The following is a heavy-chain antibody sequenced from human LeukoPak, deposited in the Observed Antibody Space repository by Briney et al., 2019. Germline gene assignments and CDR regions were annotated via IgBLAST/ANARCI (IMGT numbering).Heavy chain of an antibody. D-gene: IGHD6-19*01. CDR1: AFTFSSYA. CDR2: ISGSGGST. V-gene: IGHV3-23*01. J-gene: IGHJ4*02. CDR3: AKAYSSHWSIFDY. Sequence: AGSLRLSSAASAFTFSSYARIWLPHARGKGLEWVSAISGSGGSTYYADSVKGRFTMSRDNSKNTLHLQMNSLRAPVAALYYRAKAYSSHWSIFDYSSQATLVTISS.